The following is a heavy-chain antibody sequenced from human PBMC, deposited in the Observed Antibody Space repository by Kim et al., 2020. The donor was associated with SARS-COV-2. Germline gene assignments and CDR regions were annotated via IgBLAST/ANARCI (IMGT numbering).Heavy chain of an antibody. Sequence: QKFQGRVTITRDTSASTAYMELSSLRSEDTAVYYCARDPHYYDSSGQFDYWGQGTLVTVSS. D-gene: IGHD3-22*01. V-gene: IGHV1-3*01. J-gene: IGHJ4*02. CDR3: ARDPHYYDSSGQFDY.